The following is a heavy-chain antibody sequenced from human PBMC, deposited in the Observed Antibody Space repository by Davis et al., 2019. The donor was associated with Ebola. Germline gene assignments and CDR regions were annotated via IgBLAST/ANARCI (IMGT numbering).Heavy chain of an antibody. D-gene: IGHD3-22*01. CDR1: GYTFTGYY. CDR3: ASWAYYDSSGYLLGYYYYGMDV. Sequence: ASVKVSCKASGYTFTGYYMHWVRQAPGQGLEWMGWINPNSGGTNYAQKFQGRVTMTRDTSISTAYMELSRLRSDDTAVYYCASWAYYDSSGYLLGYYYYGMDVWGQGTTVTVSS. J-gene: IGHJ6*02. CDR2: INPNSGGT. V-gene: IGHV1-2*02.